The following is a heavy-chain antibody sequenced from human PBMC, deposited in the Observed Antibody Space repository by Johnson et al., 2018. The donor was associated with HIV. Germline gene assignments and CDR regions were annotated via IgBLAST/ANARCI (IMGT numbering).Heavy chain of an antibody. CDR1: GVTFSSPA. CDR2: ISYDGSNK. V-gene: IGHV3-30-3*01. Sequence: QVQLVESGGGVVQPGRSLRLSCAASGVTFSSPAMHWVRQAPGKGLDWVTVISYDGSNKYYADSVKGRLTISRDTSKNTLYLQMNSLRAEDTAVYYCARGSYTFLSGEREAFDIWGQGTMVTVSS. D-gene: IGHD3-3*01. CDR3: ARGSYTFLSGEREAFDI. J-gene: IGHJ3*02.